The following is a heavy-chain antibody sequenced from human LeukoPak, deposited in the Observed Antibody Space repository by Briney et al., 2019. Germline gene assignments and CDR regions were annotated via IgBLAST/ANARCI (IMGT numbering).Heavy chain of an antibody. CDR1: GGSFSSSSYY. V-gene: IGHV3-23*01. J-gene: IGHJ4*02. Sequence: ETLSLTCTVSGGSFSSSSYYWAWIRQPPGKGLEWVSAISGSGGGTYYADSVKGRFTISRDNSKNTLYLQMNSLRAEDTAVYYCAKSKWELAARTFSDYWGQGTLVTVSS. CDR3: AKSKWELAARTFSDY. D-gene: IGHD1-26*01. CDR2: ISGSGGGT.